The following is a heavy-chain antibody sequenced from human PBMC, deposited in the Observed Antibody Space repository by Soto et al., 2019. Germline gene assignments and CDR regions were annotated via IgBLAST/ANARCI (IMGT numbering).Heavy chain of an antibody. V-gene: IGHV5-10-1*01. CDR3: ARDIPRDSFYYGMDV. D-gene: IGHD3-9*01. Sequence: LKISCKGSGYSFTSYWISWVRQMPGKGLEWMGRIDPSDSYTNYSPSFQGHVTISADKSISTAYLQWSSLKASDTAMYYCARDIPRDSFYYGMDVWGQGTTVTVSS. CDR1: GYSFTSYW. CDR2: IDPSDSYT. J-gene: IGHJ6*02.